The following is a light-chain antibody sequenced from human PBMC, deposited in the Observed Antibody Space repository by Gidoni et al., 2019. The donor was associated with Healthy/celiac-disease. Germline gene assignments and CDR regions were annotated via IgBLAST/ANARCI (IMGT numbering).Light chain of an antibody. Sequence: DIQMTQSPSSLSASVGDRVPITCRASQSISSYLNWYQQKPGKAPKLLIYAASSLQSGVPSRFSGSGSGTDFTLTISSLQPDDFATYYCQQSYSTPWTFGQGTKVEIK. J-gene: IGKJ1*01. CDR1: QSISSY. V-gene: IGKV1-39*01. CDR3: QQSYSTPWT. CDR2: AAS.